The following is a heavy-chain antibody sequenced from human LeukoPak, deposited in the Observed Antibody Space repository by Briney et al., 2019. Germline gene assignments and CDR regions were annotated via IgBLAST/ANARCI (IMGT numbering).Heavy chain of an antibody. Sequence: GGSLRLSCAASGFTFSSYWMYWVRQAPGKGLVCVSRSNTDGSSTAYADSVTGRFTISRDVAKNTLYLQMNSLRTEDTAVYYCTISASGKRYFDNWGQGTLVAVSS. CDR2: SNTDGSST. J-gene: IGHJ4*02. CDR3: TISASGKRYFDN. D-gene: IGHD3-10*01. V-gene: IGHV3-74*03. CDR1: GFTFSSYW.